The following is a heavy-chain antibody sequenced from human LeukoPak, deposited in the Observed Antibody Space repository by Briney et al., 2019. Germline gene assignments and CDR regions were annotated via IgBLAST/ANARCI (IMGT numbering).Heavy chain of an antibody. CDR3: ARLVRY. Sequence: ASETLSLTCAVYGGSFSGYYWSWIRQPPGKGPEWIGEINHSGSTNYNPSLKSRVTISVDTSKNQFSLKLSSVTAADTAVYYCARLVRYWGQGTLVTVSS. D-gene: IGHD6-6*01. V-gene: IGHV4-34*01. CDR2: INHSGST. J-gene: IGHJ4*02. CDR1: GGSFSGYY.